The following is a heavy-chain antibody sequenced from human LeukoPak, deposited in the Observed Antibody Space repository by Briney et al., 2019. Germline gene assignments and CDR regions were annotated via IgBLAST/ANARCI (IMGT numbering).Heavy chain of an antibody. CDR3: ARGNHQDGRHQEDFDI. Sequence: PSQTLSLTCAVPGDSISSGGYSWSWIRQPPGKGLEWIGYINHSASTYSNPSLKSRVTISVDRSKNQFSLKLSSVIAADTAVYYCARGNHQDGRHQEDFDIWGQGTMVTVSS. D-gene: IGHD1-14*01. J-gene: IGHJ3*02. CDR1: GDSISSGGYS. V-gene: IGHV4-30-2*01. CDR2: INHSAST.